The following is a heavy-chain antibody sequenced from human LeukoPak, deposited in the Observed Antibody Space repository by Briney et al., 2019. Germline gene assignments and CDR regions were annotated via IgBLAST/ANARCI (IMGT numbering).Heavy chain of an antibody. J-gene: IGHJ6*03. V-gene: IGHV3-30*02. CDR2: MRYDGSNR. Sequence: GGSLRLSCAASGFTFSSYGMHWVRQAPGKGLEGVAFMRYDGSNRNYADSVKGRFTISRDNSKNTLYLQMNSLRAEDTAVYYCAKGVKVPLLRYFSYYMDVWGKGTTVTISS. CDR3: AKGVKVPLLRYFSYYMDV. D-gene: IGHD3-9*01. CDR1: GFTFSSYG.